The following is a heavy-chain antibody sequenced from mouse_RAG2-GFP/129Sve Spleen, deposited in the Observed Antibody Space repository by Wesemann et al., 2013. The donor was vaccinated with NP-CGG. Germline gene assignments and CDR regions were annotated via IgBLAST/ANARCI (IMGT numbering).Heavy chain of an antibody. CDR3: AEGYGNGFAY. V-gene: IGHV1-52*01. J-gene: IGHJ3*01. D-gene: IGHD2-10*02. Sequence: YNQMFKDKATLTVDKSSSTAYMQLSSLTSEDSAVYYCAEGYGNGFAYWGQGTLVTVSA.